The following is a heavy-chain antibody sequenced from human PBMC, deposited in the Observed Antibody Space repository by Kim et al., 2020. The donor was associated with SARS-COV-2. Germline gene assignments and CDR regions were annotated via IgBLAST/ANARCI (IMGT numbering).Heavy chain of an antibody. CDR2: IYYSGST. Sequence: SETLSLTCTVSGGSMSSYYWNWIRQPPGKGLDWIGYIYYSGSTDYNPSLKSRVTISLDRSKNQFSLKLSSVTAADTAVYYCARAGQVDWGVFDYWGQGTLLTVSS. CDR1: GGSMSSYY. J-gene: IGHJ4*02. V-gene: IGHV4-59*01. D-gene: IGHD3-9*01. CDR3: ARAGQVDWGVFDY.